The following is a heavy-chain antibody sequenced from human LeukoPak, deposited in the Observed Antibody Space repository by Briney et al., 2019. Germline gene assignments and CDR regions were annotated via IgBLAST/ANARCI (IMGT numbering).Heavy chain of an antibody. Sequence: SETLSLTCVVSGGSIYSPNWWTWVRQPPGKGLEWIGEVSHTGRTNYHPSLQSRVTISLDEPKNHFSLRVPSMTAADTAVYYCASRDDSGPYWGQGTLVTVSS. CDR1: GGSIYSPNW. D-gene: IGHD4-17*01. J-gene: IGHJ4*02. CDR2: VSHTGRT. V-gene: IGHV4/OR15-8*01. CDR3: ASRDDSGPY.